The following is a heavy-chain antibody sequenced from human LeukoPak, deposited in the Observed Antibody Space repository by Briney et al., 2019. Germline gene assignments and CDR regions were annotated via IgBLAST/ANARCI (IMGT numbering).Heavy chain of an antibody. CDR1: GGTFSSYA. Sequence: ASVKVSCKASGGTFSSYAISWVRQAPGQGLEWMGGIIPIFGTANYAQKFQGRVTITAEECTSTAYRELSSLRSEDTAVYSCARWSQLPRRPWFDPWGQGTLVTVSS. CDR2: IIPIFGTA. J-gene: IGHJ5*02. V-gene: IGHV1-69*01. CDR3: ARWSQLPRRPWFDP. D-gene: IGHD2-2*01.